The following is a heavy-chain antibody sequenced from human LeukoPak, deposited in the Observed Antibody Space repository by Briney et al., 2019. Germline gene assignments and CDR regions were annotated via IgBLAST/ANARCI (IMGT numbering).Heavy chain of an antibody. CDR1: GFTFSSYG. D-gene: IGHD3-22*01. CDR3: AKGPYDSSGYPKYYFDY. CDR2: ISYDGSNK. V-gene: IGHV3-30*18. Sequence: GRSLRLSCAASGFTFSSYGMHWVRQAPGKGLEWVAVISYDGSNKYYADSVKGRFTISRDNSKNTLYLQMNSLRAEDTAVYYCAKGPYDSSGYPKYYFDYWARESWSPSPQ. J-gene: IGHJ4*02.